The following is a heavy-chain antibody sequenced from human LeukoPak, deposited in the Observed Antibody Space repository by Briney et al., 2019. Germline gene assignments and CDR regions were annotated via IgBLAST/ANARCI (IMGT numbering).Heavy chain of an antibody. J-gene: IGHJ4*02. CDR2: IYPGDSDT. CDR1: GYSFISYW. CDR3: ARQRESREWDYFDY. Sequence: GESLKISCKGSGYSFISYWIGWVRQMPGKGPEWMGIIYPGDSDTRYSPSFQGQVTISADKSISTAYLQWSSLKASDTAMYYCARQRESREWDYFDYWGQGTLVTVSS. D-gene: IGHD1-26*01. V-gene: IGHV5-51*01.